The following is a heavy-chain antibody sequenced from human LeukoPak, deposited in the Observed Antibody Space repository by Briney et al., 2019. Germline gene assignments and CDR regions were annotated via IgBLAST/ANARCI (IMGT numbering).Heavy chain of an antibody. J-gene: IGHJ6*03. CDR2: ISSSSSYI. V-gene: IGHV3-21*01. CDR1: GFTFSSYS. CDR3: ARAAGHRRANYYMDV. Sequence: GGSLRLSCAASGFTFSSYSMNWVRQAPGKGLEWVSSISSSSSYIYYADSVKGRFTISRDNAKNSLYLQMNSLRAEDTAVYYCARAAGHRRANYYMDVWGNGTTVTVSS.